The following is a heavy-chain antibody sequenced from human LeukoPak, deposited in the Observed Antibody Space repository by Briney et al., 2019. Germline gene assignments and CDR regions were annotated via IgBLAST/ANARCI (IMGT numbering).Heavy chain of an antibody. V-gene: IGHV1-69*05. Sequence: SVKVSCKASGGTFSSYAISWVRQAPGQGLEWMGGIIPIFGTANYAQKFQGRVTITTDESTSTAYMERSSLRSEDTAVYYCARGYLEPELLYMDVWGKGTTVTVSS. D-gene: IGHD1-26*01. J-gene: IGHJ6*03. CDR1: GGTFSSYA. CDR2: IIPIFGTA. CDR3: ARGYLEPELLYMDV.